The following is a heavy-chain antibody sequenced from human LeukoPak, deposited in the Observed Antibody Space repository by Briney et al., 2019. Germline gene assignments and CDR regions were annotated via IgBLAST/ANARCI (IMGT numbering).Heavy chain of an antibody. CDR3: ARHAFFDSTGYYYYFDY. Sequence: PSEALSLTCAVSGYSISIGYYWGWIRQPPGKGLEWIGSVYHSGSTYYNPSLKSRVTLSTDTSKNQFSLKLNSATAADTAAYYCARHAFFDSTGYYYYFDYWGQGSLVTVSS. CDR2: VYHSGST. D-gene: IGHD3-22*01. J-gene: IGHJ4*02. CDR1: GYSISIGYY. V-gene: IGHV4-38-2*01.